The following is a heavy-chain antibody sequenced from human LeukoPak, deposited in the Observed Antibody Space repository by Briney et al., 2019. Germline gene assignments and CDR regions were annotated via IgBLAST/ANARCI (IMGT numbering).Heavy chain of an antibody. CDR3: ARGSGVAARPVDY. D-gene: IGHD6-6*01. CDR2: IYHSGST. Sequence: SGTLSLTCAVSGGSISSSNWWSWVRQPPGKALEWIGEIYHSGSTNYNPSLKSRVTISVDKSKNQFSLKLSSVTAADTAVYYCARGSGVAARPVDYWGQGTLVTVSS. V-gene: IGHV4-4*02. J-gene: IGHJ4*02. CDR1: GGSISSSNW.